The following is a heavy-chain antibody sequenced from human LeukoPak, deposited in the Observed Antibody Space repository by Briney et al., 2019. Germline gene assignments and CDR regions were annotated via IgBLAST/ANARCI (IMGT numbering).Heavy chain of an antibody. CDR1: GFTFSGYG. J-gene: IGHJ3*02. CDR2: IWYDGTNK. Sequence: GGSLRLSCAASGFTFSGYGMHWVRQAPGKGLEWVAVIWYDGTNKYYADSVKGRFTISRDNSRNTLYLQMNSLRAEDTAVYYCARGKASGGYSGYGLDAFDIWGQGTLVTVSS. V-gene: IGHV3-33*01. D-gene: IGHD5-12*01. CDR3: ARGKASGGYSGYGLDAFDI.